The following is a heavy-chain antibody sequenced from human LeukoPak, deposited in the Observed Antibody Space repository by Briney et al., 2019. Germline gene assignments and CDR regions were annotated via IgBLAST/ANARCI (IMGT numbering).Heavy chain of an antibody. Sequence: GGTLRLSCAASGFTFSSYGMSWVRQAPGKGVEGVSGISGSGGNTYYADSVKGRFTISRDNSKNTLYLQMNSLRAEDTAVYYCAKDPRYCSGGSCEAYYYYYYYMDVWGKGTTVTISS. D-gene: IGHD2-15*01. CDR3: AKDPRYCSGGSCEAYYYYYYYMDV. J-gene: IGHJ6*03. V-gene: IGHV3-23*01. CDR1: GFTFSSYG. CDR2: ISGSGGNT.